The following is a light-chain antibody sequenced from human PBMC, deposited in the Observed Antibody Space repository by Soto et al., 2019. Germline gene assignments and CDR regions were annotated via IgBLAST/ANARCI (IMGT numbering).Light chain of an antibody. Sequence: DIQMTQSPSTLSASVGDRVTITCRASQTISSWLAWYQQKLGEAPKLLIYQASSLQSGVPSRFSGSGSGTEFPLTISSLQPDDFATYYCQHYKSYPWTFGQGTKVDIK. CDR3: QHYKSYPWT. J-gene: IGKJ1*01. CDR2: QAS. V-gene: IGKV1-5*03. CDR1: QTISSW.